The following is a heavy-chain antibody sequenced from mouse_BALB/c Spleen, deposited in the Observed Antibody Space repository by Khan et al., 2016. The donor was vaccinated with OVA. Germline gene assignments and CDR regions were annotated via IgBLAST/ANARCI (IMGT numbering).Heavy chain of an antibody. D-gene: IGHD2-1*01. Sequence: QVQLKESGAELAKPGASVKMSYKASGYTFTNYWMHWVKQRPGQGLEWIGYINPSTSYTEYNQKFKDKATLTADKSSSTAYMQLSSLTSEDSAVYYCARRGVYGIFAYWGQGTLVTVSA. J-gene: IGHJ3*01. CDR2: INPSTSYT. CDR1: GYTFTNYW. V-gene: IGHV1-7*01. CDR3: ARRGVYGIFAY.